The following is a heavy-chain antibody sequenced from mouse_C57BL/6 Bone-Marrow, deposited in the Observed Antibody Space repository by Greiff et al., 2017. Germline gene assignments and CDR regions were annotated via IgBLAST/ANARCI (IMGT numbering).Heavy chain of an antibody. J-gene: IGHJ3*01. CDR3: AREETAQEVLFAY. D-gene: IGHD3-2*02. V-gene: IGHV1-69*01. CDR2: IDPSDSYT. CDR1: GYTFTSYW. Sequence: QVQLKQPGAELVMPGASVKLSCKASGYTFTSYWMHWVKQRPGQGLEWIGEIDPSDSYTNYNQKFKGKSTLTVDKSSSTAYMQLSSLTSEDSAVYYCAREETAQEVLFAYWGQGTLVTVSA.